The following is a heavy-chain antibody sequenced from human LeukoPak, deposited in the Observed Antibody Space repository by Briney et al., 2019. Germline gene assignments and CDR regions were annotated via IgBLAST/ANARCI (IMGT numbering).Heavy chain of an antibody. J-gene: IGHJ4*02. CDR3: AKYSSSWWREFDY. V-gene: IGHV3-73*01. CDR1: GITFSDLA. Sequence: GGSLRLSCAASGITFSDLAMYWVRQASGKGLEWVGRIRSKPNNYATAYAASLQGRFTISRDDSKNTVYLQMNSLRAEDTAVYYCAKYSSSWWREFDYWGQGTLVTVSS. CDR2: IRSKPNNYAT. D-gene: IGHD6-13*01.